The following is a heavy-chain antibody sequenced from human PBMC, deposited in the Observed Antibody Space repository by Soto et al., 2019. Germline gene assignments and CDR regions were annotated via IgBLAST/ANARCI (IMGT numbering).Heavy chain of an antibody. CDR2: IYYSGST. CDR1: GASIGSGGYY. D-gene: IGHD5-12*01. J-gene: IGHJ4*02. CDR3: ANQYSGYDAYDY. Sequence: QVQLQESGPGLVKPSQTLSLTCSVSGASIGSGGYYWSWIRQHPGKGLEWIGYIYYSGSTDYNPSLKSRVTISVDTSKSQFSLKLSSVTAADTAVYYCANQYSGYDAYDYWGQGTLVTVSS. V-gene: IGHV4-31*03.